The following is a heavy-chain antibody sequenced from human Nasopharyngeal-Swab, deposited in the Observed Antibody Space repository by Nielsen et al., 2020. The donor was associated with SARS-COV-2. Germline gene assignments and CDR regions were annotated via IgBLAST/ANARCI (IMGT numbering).Heavy chain of an antibody. D-gene: IGHD2-15*01. CDR2: ISGSGGST. J-gene: IGHJ5*02. V-gene: IGHV3-23*01. CDR1: GFTFSSYA. Sequence: GESLKISCAASGFTFSSYAMSWVRQAPGKGLEWVSAISGSGGSTYYADSVKGRFIISRDNSKNTLYLQMNSLRAEDTAVYYCAKGLLSNWFDPWGQGTLVTVSS. CDR3: AKGLLSNWFDP.